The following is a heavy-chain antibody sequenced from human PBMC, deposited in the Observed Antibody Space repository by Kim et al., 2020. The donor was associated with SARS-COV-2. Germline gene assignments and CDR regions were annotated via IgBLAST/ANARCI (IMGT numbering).Heavy chain of an antibody. D-gene: IGHD6-13*01. CDR2: IYYSGST. Sequence: SETLSLTCTVSGGSISSSSYYWGWIRQPPGKGLEWIGSIYYSGSTYYNPSLKSRVTISVDTSKNQFSLKLSSVTAADTAVYYCASLRGYSSYPWGQGTLVTVSS. V-gene: IGHV4-39*01. CDR3: ASLRGYSSYP. J-gene: IGHJ5*02. CDR1: GGSISSSSYY.